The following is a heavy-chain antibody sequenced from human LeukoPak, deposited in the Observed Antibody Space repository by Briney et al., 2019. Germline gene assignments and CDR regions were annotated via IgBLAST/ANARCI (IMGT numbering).Heavy chain of an antibody. D-gene: IGHD4-11*01. J-gene: IGHJ4*02. V-gene: IGHV1-18*01. CDR2: ISAYNGST. CDR1: GYTFTSYG. CDR3: ALGDYSSPRSLYFDY. Sequence: ASVKVSCKASGYTFTSYGISWVRQAPGQGLEWMGWISAYNGSTSYAQKLQGRVTMTTDTSTSTAYMELRSLRSDDTAVYYCALGDYSSPRSLYFDYWGQGTLVTVSS.